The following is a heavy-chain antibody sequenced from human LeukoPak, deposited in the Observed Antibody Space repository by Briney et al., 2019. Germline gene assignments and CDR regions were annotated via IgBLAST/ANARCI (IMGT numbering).Heavy chain of an antibody. CDR2: IGAGGGST. D-gene: IGHD3-22*01. Sequence: GGSLRLSCAASGFTFSTHAMSWVRLAPGKGLEWVSAIGAGGGSTWYADSVKGRFTISRDNSKDTLYLQMNSLRVEDTATYYCAKRDSSGSYPYYFDYWSQGTLVTVSS. CDR1: GFTFSTHA. CDR3: AKRDSSGSYPYYFDY. V-gene: IGHV3-23*01. J-gene: IGHJ4*02.